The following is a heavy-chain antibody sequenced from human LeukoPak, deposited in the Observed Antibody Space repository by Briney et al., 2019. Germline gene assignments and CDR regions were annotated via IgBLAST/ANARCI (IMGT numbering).Heavy chain of an antibody. J-gene: IGHJ4*02. CDR2: IIPIFGTA. Sequence: GASVKVSCKASGGTFSSYAISWVRQAPGQGLEWMGGIIPIFGTANYAQKFQGRVTITADESTSTAYMELSSLRSEDTAVYYCASSDSGSPRDWGQGTLVTASS. D-gene: IGHD1-26*01. CDR3: ASSDSGSPRD. CDR1: GGTFSSYA. V-gene: IGHV1-69*01.